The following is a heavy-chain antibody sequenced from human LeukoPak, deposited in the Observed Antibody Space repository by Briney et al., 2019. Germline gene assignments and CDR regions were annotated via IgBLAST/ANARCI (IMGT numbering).Heavy chain of an antibody. J-gene: IGHJ4*02. D-gene: IGHD6-19*01. CDR3: AKEDSSGPFDY. CDR2: ISGSGGST. V-gene: IGHV3-23*01. CDR1: GFTSSNYA. Sequence: GGSLRLSCAASGFTSSNYAMSWVRQAPGKGLEWVSVISGSGGSTYYADSVKGRFTISRDNSKNTLYLQMSSLRAEDTAAYYCAKEDSSGPFDYWGQGTLVTVSS.